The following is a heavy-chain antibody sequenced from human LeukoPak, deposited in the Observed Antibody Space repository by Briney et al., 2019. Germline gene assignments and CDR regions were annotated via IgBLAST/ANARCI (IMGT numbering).Heavy chain of an antibody. CDR3: ARGGRLGLARMSHADYYFDS. J-gene: IGHJ4*02. V-gene: IGHV3-33*01. Sequence: GRSLRLSCAASGFMFSSYGMHWVRQAPGKGLEWVALIWYDGNTKFYADSVRGRFTISRDASNNTLFLQMHSLRADDTAVYYCARGGRLGLARMSHADYYFDSWGQGTLVTVSS. CDR2: IWYDGNTK. D-gene: IGHD1-14*01. CDR1: GFMFSSYG.